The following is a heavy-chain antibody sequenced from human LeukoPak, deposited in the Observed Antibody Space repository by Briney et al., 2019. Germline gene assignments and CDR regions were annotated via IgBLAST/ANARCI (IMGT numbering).Heavy chain of an antibody. CDR1: GYTFTGYY. Sequence: GASVKVSCKASGYTFTGYYMHWVRQAPGQGLEWMGWINPNSGGTNYAQKFQGRVTMTRDTSISTAYMELRSLRSDDTAVYYCARDTLKDSSGRLGYYGMDVWGQGTTVTVSS. V-gene: IGHV1-2*02. CDR3: ARDTLKDSSGRLGYYGMDV. J-gene: IGHJ6*02. CDR2: INPNSGGT. D-gene: IGHD3-22*01.